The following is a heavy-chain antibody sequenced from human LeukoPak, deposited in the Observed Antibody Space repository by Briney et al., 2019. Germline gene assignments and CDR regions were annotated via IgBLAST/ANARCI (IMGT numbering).Heavy chain of an antibody. CDR3: ARAYDFWSGIPNAFDI. Sequence: SVKVSCKASGGTFSSYAISWVRQAPGQGLEWMGGIIPIFGTANYAQKFQGRVTITADESTSTAYMELSSLRSEDTAVYYCARAYDFWSGIPNAFDIWGQGTMVTVSS. D-gene: IGHD3-3*01. CDR1: GGTFSSYA. V-gene: IGHV1-69*13. CDR2: IIPIFGTA. J-gene: IGHJ3*02.